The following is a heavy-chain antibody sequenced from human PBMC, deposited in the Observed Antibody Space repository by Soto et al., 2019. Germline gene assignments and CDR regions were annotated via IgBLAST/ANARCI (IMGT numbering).Heavy chain of an antibody. Sequence: GGSLRLSCAASGFTFSSYAMSWVRQAPGKGLEWVSAISGSGGSTYYADSVKGRFTISRDNSKNTLYLQMNSLRAEDTAVYYCAKDHFYGSRSYDAFDIWGQGTMVTVSS. V-gene: IGHV3-23*01. CDR2: ISGSGGST. CDR3: AKDHFYGSRSYDAFDI. J-gene: IGHJ3*02. D-gene: IGHD3-10*01. CDR1: GFTFSSYA.